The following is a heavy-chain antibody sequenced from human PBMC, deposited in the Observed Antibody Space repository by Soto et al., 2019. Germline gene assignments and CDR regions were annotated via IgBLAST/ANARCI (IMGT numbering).Heavy chain of an antibody. CDR2: INPNSGDT. CDR3: ARGGESSGYFQYPEY. CDR1: GYTFTGYY. D-gene: IGHD3-22*01. V-gene: IGHV1-2*04. Sequence: ASVKVSCKASGYTFTGYYMHWVRQAPGQGLEWIGWINPNSGDTSSAQEFQGWVTMTRDTSISTAYMELNRLKSDDTAVYYCARGGESSGYFQYPEYWGQGTLVTVSS. J-gene: IGHJ4*02.